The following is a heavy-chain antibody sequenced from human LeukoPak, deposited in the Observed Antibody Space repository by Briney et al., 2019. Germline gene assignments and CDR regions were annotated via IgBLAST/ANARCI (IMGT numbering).Heavy chain of an antibody. CDR2: ISSSSSYT. J-gene: IGHJ4*02. V-gene: IGHV3-11*06. Sequence: GGSLRLSCAASGFTFSDYYMSWIRQPPGKGLEWVSYISSSSSYTNYADSVKGRFTISRDNAKNSLYLQMNSLRAEDTAVYYCARDGLRYFDGDFDYWGQGTLVTVSS. D-gene: IGHD3-9*01. CDR1: GFTFSDYY. CDR3: ARDGLRYFDGDFDY.